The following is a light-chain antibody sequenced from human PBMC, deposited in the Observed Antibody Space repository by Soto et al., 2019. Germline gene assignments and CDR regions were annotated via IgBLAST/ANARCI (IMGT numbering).Light chain of an antibody. V-gene: IGKV3-15*01. CDR1: QSVSSK. CDR3: QQYSYWPPS. J-gene: IGKJ3*01. CDR2: GTS. Sequence: EIVMTQSPATLSVSPGEGATLSCRASQSVSSKVAWYQQKPGQAPRLLIYGTSTRATRIPARFSGSGSGTEFTLTISSLQSEDVAVYFCQQYSYWPPSFGPGTRVDIK.